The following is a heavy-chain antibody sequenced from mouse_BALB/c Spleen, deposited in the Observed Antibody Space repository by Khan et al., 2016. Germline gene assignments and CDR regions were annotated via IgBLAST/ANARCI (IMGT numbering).Heavy chain of an antibody. V-gene: IGHV3-2*02. CDR1: GYSITSDYA. Sequence: VQLKESGPGLVKPSQSLSLTCTVTGYSITSDYAWNWIRQFPGNKLVWLGYISYSGDTHYNPSLTSRISITRDTSKNQFFLQLNSVTAEDTATXYCAREDYSWFAYWGQGTLVTVSA. D-gene: IGHD1-1*02. CDR3: AREDYSWFAY. CDR2: ISYSGDT. J-gene: IGHJ3*01.